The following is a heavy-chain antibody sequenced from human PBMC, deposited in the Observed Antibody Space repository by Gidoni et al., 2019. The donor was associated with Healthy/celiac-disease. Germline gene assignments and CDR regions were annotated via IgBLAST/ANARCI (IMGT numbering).Heavy chain of an antibody. V-gene: IGHV3-21*01. CDR2: ISSSSSYI. CDR3: ASPILRSSGYYSFDAFDI. Sequence: EVQLVESGGGLVKPGGSLRLSCAASGFTFSSYSMNWVRQAPGKGLEWVSSISSSSSYIYYADSVKGRFTISRDNAKNSLYLQMNSLRAEDTAVYYCASPILRSSGYYSFDAFDIWGQGTMVTVSS. J-gene: IGHJ3*02. D-gene: IGHD3-22*01. CDR1: GFTFSSYS.